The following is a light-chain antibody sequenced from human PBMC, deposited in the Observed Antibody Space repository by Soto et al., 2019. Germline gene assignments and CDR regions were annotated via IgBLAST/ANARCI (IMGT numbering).Light chain of an antibody. J-gene: IGKJ1*01. Sequence: AIQMTQSPSSLSASVGDRVTIACRASQGIGNDLGWYQQKPGKAPKLLIYAASSLQSGVPSRFSGSGSGTDFTLTISSLKPEDFATYYCLQDSDYPWAFGPGTKVEVK. V-gene: IGKV1-6*01. CDR3: LQDSDYPWA. CDR2: AAS. CDR1: QGIGND.